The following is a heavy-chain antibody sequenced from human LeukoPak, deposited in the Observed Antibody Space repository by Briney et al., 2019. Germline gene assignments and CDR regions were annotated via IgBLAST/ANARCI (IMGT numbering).Heavy chain of an antibody. V-gene: IGHV3-30*01. CDR2: ISYDGSNK. CDR1: GFTFSSYA. D-gene: IGHD4-11*01. Sequence: GGSPRLSCAASGFTFSSYAMHWVRQAPGKGLEWVAVISYDGSNKYYADSVKGRFTISRDNSKNTLYLQMNSLRAEDTAVYYCAREYSNWGIAGDWGQGTLVTVSS. CDR3: AREYSNWGIAGD. J-gene: IGHJ4*02.